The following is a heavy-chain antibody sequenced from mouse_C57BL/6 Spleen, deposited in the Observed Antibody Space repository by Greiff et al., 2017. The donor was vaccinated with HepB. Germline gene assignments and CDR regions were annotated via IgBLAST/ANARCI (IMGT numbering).Heavy chain of an antibody. CDR1: GISITTGNYR. Sequence: VQLQQSGPGLVKPSQTVFLTCTVTGISITTGNYRWSWIRQFPGNKLEWIGYIYYSGTITYNPSLTSRTTITRDTPKNQFFLEMNSLTAEDTATYYCARYYYGSSPDGYFDDWGTGTTVTVSS. CDR3: ARYYYGSSPDGYFDD. V-gene: IGHV3-5*01. J-gene: IGHJ1*03. CDR2: IYYSGTI. D-gene: IGHD1-1*01.